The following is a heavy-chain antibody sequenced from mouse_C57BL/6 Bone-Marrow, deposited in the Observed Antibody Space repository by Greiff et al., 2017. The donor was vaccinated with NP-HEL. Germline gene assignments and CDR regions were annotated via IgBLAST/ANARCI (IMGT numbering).Heavy chain of an antibody. CDR1: GYTFTSYW. CDR3: ARSGMVTPWFAY. Sequence: VKLQQPGAELVRPGSSVKLSCKASGYTFTSYWMHWVKQRPIQGLEWIGNIDPSDSYTNYNQKFKGKSTLTVDKSSSTAYMQLSSLTSEDSAVYYCARSGMVTPWFAYWGQGTLVTVSA. D-gene: IGHD2-1*01. J-gene: IGHJ3*01. V-gene: IGHV1-52*01. CDR2: IDPSDSYT.